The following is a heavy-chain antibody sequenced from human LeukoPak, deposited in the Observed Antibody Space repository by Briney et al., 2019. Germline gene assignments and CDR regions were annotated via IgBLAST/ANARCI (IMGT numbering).Heavy chain of an antibody. Sequence: PSETLSLTCTVSGGSISSSSYYWGWIRQPPGKGLEWIGSIYYSGSTYYNPSLKSRVTISVDTSKNQFSLKLSSVTAADTAVYYCARNRYSSSWGIDYWGQGTLVTVSS. CDR2: IYYSGST. J-gene: IGHJ4*02. V-gene: IGHV4-39*07. CDR3: ARNRYSSSWGIDY. D-gene: IGHD6-13*01. CDR1: GGSISSSSYY.